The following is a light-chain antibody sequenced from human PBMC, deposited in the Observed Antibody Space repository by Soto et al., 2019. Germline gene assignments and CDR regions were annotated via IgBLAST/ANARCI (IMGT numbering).Light chain of an antibody. CDR3: QQCGRYPLA. Sequence: EFVLTQSPGTLSLSPGERATLSCRASQTVRNNYLAWYQQKPGQAPRLLIYDASSRATGIPDRFSGGGSGRDFTLTISGLGPGDFAVYYCQQCGRYPLAFGGRAKGDIK. CDR1: QTVRNNY. J-gene: IGKJ4*01. CDR2: DAS. V-gene: IGKV3-20*01.